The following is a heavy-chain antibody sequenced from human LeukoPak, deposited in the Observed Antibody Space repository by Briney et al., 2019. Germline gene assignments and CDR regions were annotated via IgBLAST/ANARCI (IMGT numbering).Heavy chain of an antibody. CDR3: ARVDTSCYGATPCWFDP. CDR1: GGSFSGYY. CDR2: IYTSGST. V-gene: IGHV4-59*10. D-gene: IGHD2-2*01. Sequence: SETLSLTCAVYGGSFSGYYWSWIRQPAGKGLEWIGRIYTSGSTNYNPSLKSRVTMSVDTSKNQFSLKLSSVTAADTAVYYCARVDTSCYGATPCWFDPWGQGTLVTVSS. J-gene: IGHJ5*02.